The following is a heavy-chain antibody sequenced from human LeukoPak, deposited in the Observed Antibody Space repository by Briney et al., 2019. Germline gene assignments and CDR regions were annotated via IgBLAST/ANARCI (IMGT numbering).Heavy chain of an antibody. J-gene: IGHJ3*02. CDR2: IYHSGST. V-gene: IGHV4-30-2*01. CDR3: ARAREDYDILTGYYSRGAFDI. Sequence: SETLSLTCTVSGGSISSGGYYWGWVRQPPGKGLEWLGYIYHSGSTYYNPSLKSRVTISVDRSKNQFSLKLSSVTAADTAVYYCARAREDYDILTGYYSRGAFDIWGQGTMVTVSS. D-gene: IGHD3-9*01. CDR1: GGSISSGGYY.